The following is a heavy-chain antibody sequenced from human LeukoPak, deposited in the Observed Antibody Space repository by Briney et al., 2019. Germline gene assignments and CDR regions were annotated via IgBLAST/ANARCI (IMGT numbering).Heavy chain of an antibody. J-gene: IGHJ4*02. CDR3: ARAVYGSGSHFFDY. Sequence: PSETLSITCSVSGGSFTSYYWSWIRQPPGKGLEWVGYMFPSGSPSHNPSLKSRVTISVDTSRNQLSLKLTSVTAADAAVYYCARAVYGSGSHFFDYWGQGTLVTVSS. CDR2: MFPSGSP. D-gene: IGHD3-10*01. CDR1: GGSFTSYY. V-gene: IGHV4-4*08.